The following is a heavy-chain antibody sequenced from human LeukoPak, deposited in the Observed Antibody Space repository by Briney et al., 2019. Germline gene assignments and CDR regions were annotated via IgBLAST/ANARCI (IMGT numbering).Heavy chain of an antibody. CDR2: ISSTSSYI. J-gene: IGHJ4*02. Sequence: KPGGSLRLSCASSGFTFSSYSMNWVRQAPGKGLEWVSSISSTSSYIYYADSVKGRFTISRDNVKNSLYLHMNSLRVDDTAVYFCARARIAVARDFDYWGQGTLVTVSS. V-gene: IGHV3-21*01. D-gene: IGHD6-19*01. CDR3: ARARIAVARDFDY. CDR1: GFTFSSYS.